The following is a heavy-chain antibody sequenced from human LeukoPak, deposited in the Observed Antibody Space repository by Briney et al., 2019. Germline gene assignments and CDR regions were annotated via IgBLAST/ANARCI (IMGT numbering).Heavy chain of an antibody. D-gene: IGHD5-12*01. CDR3: AKDRGYSGYKPANWFDP. CDR1: GFTFSSYA. J-gene: IGHJ5*02. Sequence: PGGSLRLSCAASGFTFSSYAMSWVRQAPGKGLEWVSAISGSGGSTYYADSVKGRFTISRDNSKNTLYLQMNSLRAEDTAVYYCAKDRGYSGYKPANWFDPWGQGTLVTVSS. CDR2: ISGSGGST. V-gene: IGHV3-23*01.